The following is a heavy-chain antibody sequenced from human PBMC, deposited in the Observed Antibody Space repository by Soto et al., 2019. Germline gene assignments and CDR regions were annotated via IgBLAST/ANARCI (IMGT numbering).Heavy chain of an antibody. CDR1: GYSFSNYW. J-gene: IGHJ4*02. CDR2: TDPYDSQT. V-gene: IGHV5-10-1*01. Sequence: GESLKISCTGSGYSFSNYWINWVRQMPGKGLEWMGRTDPYDSQTKYSPSFQGHVTLSTDKSIATAYLQWSSLKASDTAMYYCARHGPYGSGSYWIDYWGQGTLVTVSS. D-gene: IGHD3-10*01. CDR3: ARHGPYGSGSYWIDY.